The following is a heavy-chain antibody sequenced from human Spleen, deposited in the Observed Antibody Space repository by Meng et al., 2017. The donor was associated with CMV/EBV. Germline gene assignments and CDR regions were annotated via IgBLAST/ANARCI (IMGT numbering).Heavy chain of an antibody. CDR3: AKVANGG. D-gene: IGHD7-27*01. V-gene: IGHV3-23*01. CDR2: ISSSGT. CDR1: GFTFSSYA. J-gene: IGHJ4*02. Sequence: GGSLRLSCAASGFTFSSYAMSWVRQAPGKGLEWVSTISSSGTYYADSVKGRFTIPRDSSENTLYLQMNSLRADDTAVYYCAKVANGGWGQGTRVTVSS.